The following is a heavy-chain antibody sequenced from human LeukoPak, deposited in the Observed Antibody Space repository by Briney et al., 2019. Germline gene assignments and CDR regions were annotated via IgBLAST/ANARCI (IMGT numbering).Heavy chain of an antibody. V-gene: IGHV1-46*01. CDR1: GYTFTSYY. D-gene: IGHD4-11*01. J-gene: IGHJ4*02. Sequence: ASVKVSFKASGYTFTSYYMHWVRQPPGQGLEWMGLINPSGGSTSYAQKFQGRVTMTRDTSTSTVYMELSSLRSEDTAVYYCAREDSNCDRGFDYWGQGTLVTVSS. CDR2: INPSGGST. CDR3: AREDSNCDRGFDY.